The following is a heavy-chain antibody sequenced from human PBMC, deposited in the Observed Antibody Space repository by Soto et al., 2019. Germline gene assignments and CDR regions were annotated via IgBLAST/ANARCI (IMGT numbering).Heavy chain of an antibody. D-gene: IGHD2-2*01. Sequence: QVQLQQWGAGLLKPSETLSLTCAVYGGSFSGYYWSWIRQPPGKGLEWIGEINHSGSTNYNPSLKSRVTISIGTSKNQFPLKPSSVTAADTAVYYCAGGSTWYLDYWGQGTLVTVSS. CDR1: GGSFSGYY. J-gene: IGHJ4*02. V-gene: IGHV4-34*01. CDR3: AGGSTWYLDY. CDR2: INHSGST.